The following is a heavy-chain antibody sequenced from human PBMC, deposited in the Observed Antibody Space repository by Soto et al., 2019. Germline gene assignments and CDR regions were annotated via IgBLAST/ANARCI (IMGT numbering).Heavy chain of an antibody. CDR1: GFTVSSNY. CDR2: IYSGGST. Sequence: GGSLRLSCAASGFTVSSNYMSWVRQAPGKGLEWVSVIYSGGSTYYADSVKGRFTISRDNSKNTLYLQMNSLRAEDTAVYYCARWGRATTKYYYYYYMDVWGKGTTVTVAS. D-gene: IGHD1-1*01. V-gene: IGHV3-66*01. CDR3: ARWGRATTKYYYYYYMDV. J-gene: IGHJ6*03.